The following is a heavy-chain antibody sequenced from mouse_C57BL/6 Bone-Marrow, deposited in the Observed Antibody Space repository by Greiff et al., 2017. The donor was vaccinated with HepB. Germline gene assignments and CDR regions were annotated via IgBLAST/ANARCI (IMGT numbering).Heavy chain of an antibody. CDR3: ARRGRSNYYFDY. CDR2: ISSGDDYI. Sequence: EVKVVESGEGLVKPGGSLKLSCAASGFTFSSYAMSWVRQTPEKRLEWVAYISSGDDYIYYADTVKGRFTISRDNARNTLYLQMSSLRSEDTALYYCARRGRSNYYFDYWGQGTTLTVSS. D-gene: IGHD2-5*01. V-gene: IGHV5S21*01. J-gene: IGHJ2*01. CDR1: GFTFSSYA.